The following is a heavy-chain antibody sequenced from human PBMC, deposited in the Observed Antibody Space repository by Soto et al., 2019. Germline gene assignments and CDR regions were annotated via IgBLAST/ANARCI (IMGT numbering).Heavy chain of an antibody. Sequence: PGGSLRLSCAASGFTFSSYAMHWVRQAPGKGLEWVAVISYDGSNKYYADSVKGRFTISRDNSKNTLYLQMNSLRAEDTAVYYCATIRRDGYNFDYWGQGTLVTVSS. D-gene: IGHD5-12*01. CDR1: GFTFSSYA. V-gene: IGHV3-30-3*01. CDR3: ATIRRDGYNFDY. J-gene: IGHJ4*02. CDR2: ISYDGSNK.